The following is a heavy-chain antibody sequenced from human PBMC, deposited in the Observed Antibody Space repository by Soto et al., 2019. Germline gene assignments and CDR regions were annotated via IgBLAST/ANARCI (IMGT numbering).Heavy chain of an antibody. V-gene: IGHV3-74*01. J-gene: IGHJ4*02. CDR2: INSDGSST. Sequence: GGSLRLSCAASGFTFDDYTMHWVRQAPGKGLEWVSRINSDGSSTSYADSVKGRFTISRDNAKNTLYLQMNSLRAEDTAVYYCARVAARRGSDYWGQGTLVTVSS. CDR3: ARVAARRGSDY. CDR1: GFTFDDYT. D-gene: IGHD6-6*01.